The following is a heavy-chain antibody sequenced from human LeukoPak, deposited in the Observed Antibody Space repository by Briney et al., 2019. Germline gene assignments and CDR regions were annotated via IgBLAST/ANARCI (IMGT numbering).Heavy chain of an antibody. CDR3: ARWRYYDSSGYYYFDY. CDR2: INPNSGGT. V-gene: IGHV1-2*02. Sequence: GASVKVSCKASGYTFTGYYMHWMRQAPGQGLEWMEWINPNSGGTNYAQKFQGRVTMTRDTSISTAYMELSRLRSDDTAVYYCARWRYYDSSGYYYFDYWGQGTLVTVSS. D-gene: IGHD3-22*01. CDR1: GYTFTGYY. J-gene: IGHJ4*02.